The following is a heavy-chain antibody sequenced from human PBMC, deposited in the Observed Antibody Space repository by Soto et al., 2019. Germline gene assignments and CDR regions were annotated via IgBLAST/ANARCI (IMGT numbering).Heavy chain of an antibody. CDR2: ISSNGGST. CDR3: VRGNYYDILTGYYMPYGYFQH. D-gene: IGHD3-9*01. V-gene: IGHV3-64D*06. Sequence: LRLSCSASGFTFSSYAMHWARQAPGKGLEYVSAISSNGGSTYYADSVKGRFTISRDNSKNTLYLQMSSLRAEDTAVYYCVRGNYYDILTGYYMPYGYFQHWGQGTLVTVSS. CDR1: GFTFSSYA. J-gene: IGHJ1*01.